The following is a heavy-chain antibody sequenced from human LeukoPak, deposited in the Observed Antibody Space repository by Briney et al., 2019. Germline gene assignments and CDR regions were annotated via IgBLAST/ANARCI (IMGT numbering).Heavy chain of an antibody. Sequence: ASVKVSCKASGYTFTSYDINWVRQATGQGLEWMGWMNPNRGNTGYAQKFQGRVTMTRNTSISTAYMELSSLRSEDTAVYYCARAGSSGYYRDFDYWGQGTLVTVSS. D-gene: IGHD3-22*01. CDR1: GYTFTSYD. CDR3: ARAGSSGYYRDFDY. CDR2: MNPNRGNT. V-gene: IGHV1-8*01. J-gene: IGHJ4*02.